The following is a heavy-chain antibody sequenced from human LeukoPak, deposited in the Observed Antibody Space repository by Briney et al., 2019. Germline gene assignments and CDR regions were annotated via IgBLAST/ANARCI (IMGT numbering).Heavy chain of an antibody. CDR1: GGSFSGYY. CDR3: ARDVRDWADYYGSGSPYYFDY. CDR2: INHSGST. J-gene: IGHJ4*02. D-gene: IGHD3-10*01. Sequence: SETLSLTCAVYGGSFSGYYWSWIRQPPGKGLEWIGEINHSGSTNYNPSLKSRVTISVDTSKNQFSLKLSSVTAADTAVYYCARDVRDWADYYGSGSPYYFDYWGQGTLVTVSS. V-gene: IGHV4-34*01.